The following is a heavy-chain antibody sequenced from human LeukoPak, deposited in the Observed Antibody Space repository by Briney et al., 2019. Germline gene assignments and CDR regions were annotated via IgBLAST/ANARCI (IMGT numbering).Heavy chain of an antibody. CDR3: AGTIAARPSLFDY. CDR1: GGSISSYY. V-gene: IGHV4-59*01. CDR2: IYYSGST. D-gene: IGHD6-6*01. J-gene: IGHJ4*02. Sequence: SETLSLTCTVSGGSISSYYWSWIRQPPGKGLEWIGYIYYSGSTNYNPSLKSRVTISVDTSKNQFSLKLSSVTAADTAVYYCAGTIAARPSLFDYWGQGTLVTVSS.